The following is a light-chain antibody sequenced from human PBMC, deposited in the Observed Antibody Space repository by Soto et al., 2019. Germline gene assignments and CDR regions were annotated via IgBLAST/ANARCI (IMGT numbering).Light chain of an antibody. CDR3: QQRSNWPRT. Sequence: EIVLTQSPATLSLSPGERATLSCRASQSVSSYLAWYQQKPGQAPRLLIYDTSNRATDIPARFSGSGSGTDFTLTISSLEPEDFAIDYCQQRSNWPRTFGQGTKVEIK. CDR2: DTS. J-gene: IGKJ1*01. CDR1: QSVSSY. V-gene: IGKV3-11*01.